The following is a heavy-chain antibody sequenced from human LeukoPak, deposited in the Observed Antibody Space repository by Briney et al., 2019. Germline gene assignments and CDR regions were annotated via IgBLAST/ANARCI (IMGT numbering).Heavy chain of an antibody. Sequence: GGSLRLSCAASGFTFSSYSMNWVRQAPGKGLEWVSSISSSSYIYYADSVKGRSTISRDNAKNSLYLQMNSLRAEDTAVYYCARVSRSGAFDIWGQGTMVTVSS. J-gene: IGHJ3*02. CDR2: ISSSSYI. CDR1: GFTFSSYS. V-gene: IGHV3-21*01. CDR3: ARVSRSGAFDI.